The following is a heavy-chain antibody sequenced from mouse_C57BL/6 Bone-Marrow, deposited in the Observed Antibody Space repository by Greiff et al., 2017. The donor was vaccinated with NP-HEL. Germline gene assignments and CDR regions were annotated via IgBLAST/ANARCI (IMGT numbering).Heavy chain of an antibody. J-gene: IGHJ3*01. CDR2: IYPRSGNT. Sequence: VQLQQSGAELARPGASVKLSCKASGYTFTSYGISWVKQRTGQGLEWIGEIYPRSGNTYYIEKFKGKATLTADKSSSTAYMELRSLTSEDSAVYFCAGYDLAWFAYWGQGTLVTVSA. CDR1: GYTFTSYG. V-gene: IGHV1-81*01. CDR3: AGYDLAWFAY. D-gene: IGHD2-3*01.